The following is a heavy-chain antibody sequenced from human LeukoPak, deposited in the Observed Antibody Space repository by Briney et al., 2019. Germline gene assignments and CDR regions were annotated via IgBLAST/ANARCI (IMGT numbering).Heavy chain of an antibody. CDR1: GGSFSGYY. Sequence: SETLSLTCAVYGGSFSGYYWSWIRQPPGKGLEWIGEINHSGSTNYNPSLKSRVTISVDTSKNQFSLKLSSVTAADTAVYYCARAARGAVPRTYFDYWGQGTLATVSS. CDR3: ARAARGAVPRTYFDY. V-gene: IGHV4-34*01. CDR2: INHSGST. J-gene: IGHJ4*02. D-gene: IGHD3-10*01.